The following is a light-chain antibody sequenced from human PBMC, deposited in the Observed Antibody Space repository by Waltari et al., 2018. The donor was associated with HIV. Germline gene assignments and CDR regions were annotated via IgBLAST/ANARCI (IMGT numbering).Light chain of an antibody. CDR2: KDT. J-gene: IGLJ2*01. V-gene: IGLV3-25*03. Sequence: SSGLTQPPSVSVSPGQTAKITCSGDGLSKQYVFWYQQKTGQAPVLVIYKDTERTSNIPERFAGATSGTTDTLTISGVQAEDEADYFCHSEDNTGAAFFGGGTRLTVL. CDR1: GLSKQY. CDR3: HSEDNTGAAF.